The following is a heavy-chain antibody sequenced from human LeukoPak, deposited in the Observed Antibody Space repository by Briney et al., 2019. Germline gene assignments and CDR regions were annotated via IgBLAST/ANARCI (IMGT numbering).Heavy chain of an antibody. V-gene: IGHV2-70*01. CDR1: GFSLSTSGMC. D-gene: IGHD3-9*01. Sequence: ESGPTLVNPTQTLTLTCTFSGFSLSTSGMCVSWIRQPPGKALEWLALIDWDDDKYYSTSLKTRLTISKDTSKNQVVLTMTNMDPVDTATYYCARIFPCGGNFDWLLGFDPWGQGTLVTVSS. CDR3: ARIFPCGGNFDWLLGFDP. J-gene: IGHJ5*02. CDR2: IDWDDDK.